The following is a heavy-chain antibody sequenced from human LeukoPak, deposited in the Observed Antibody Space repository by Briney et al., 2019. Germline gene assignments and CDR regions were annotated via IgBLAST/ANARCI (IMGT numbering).Heavy chain of an antibody. CDR2: IYYSGST. CDR1: GGSISRYY. V-gene: IGHV4-59*01. D-gene: IGHD3-3*01. J-gene: IGHJ4*02. CDR3: ARAGQGDFWSGLRYFYY. Sequence: TSSETPSLTCTVSGGSISRYYWSWIRQPPGKGLEWIGYIYYSGSTNYNPSLKSRVTISVDTSKNHFSLKLSSVTAADTAVYYCARAGQGDFWSGLRYFYYWGQGSLVTVSS.